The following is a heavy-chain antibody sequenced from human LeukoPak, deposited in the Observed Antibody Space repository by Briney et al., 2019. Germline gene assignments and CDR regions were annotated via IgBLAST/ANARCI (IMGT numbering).Heavy chain of an antibody. CDR1: GFTFSSYA. V-gene: IGHV3-23*01. J-gene: IGHJ4*02. CDR3: ARDLDTAMASYYFDY. CDR2: ISGSGGST. Sequence: GGSLRLSCAASGFTFSSYAMSWVRQAPGKGLEWVSAISGSGGSTYYADSVKGRFTISRDNSKNTLYLQMNSLRAEDTAVYYCARDLDTAMASYYFDYWGQGTLVTVSS. D-gene: IGHD5-18*01.